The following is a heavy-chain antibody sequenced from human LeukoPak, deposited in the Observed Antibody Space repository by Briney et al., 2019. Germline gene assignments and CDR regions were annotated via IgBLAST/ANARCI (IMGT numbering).Heavy chain of an antibody. CDR3: AREGAIGTYFDY. CDR2: INPSGGST. Sequence: ASVNVSCKASGCTFTSYYMHWVRQAPGQGLEWMGIINPSGGSTSYAQKFQGRVTMTRDTSTSTVYMELSSLRSEDTAVYYCAREGAIGTYFDYWGQGTLVTVSS. V-gene: IGHV1-46*01. J-gene: IGHJ4*02. D-gene: IGHD3-16*02. CDR1: GCTFTSYY.